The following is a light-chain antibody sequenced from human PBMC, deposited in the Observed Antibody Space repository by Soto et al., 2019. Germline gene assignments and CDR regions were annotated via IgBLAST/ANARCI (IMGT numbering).Light chain of an antibody. CDR2: RNN. V-gene: IGLV1-47*01. CDR1: SSNIGSNY. Sequence: QLVLTQPPSSSGTPGQRVTISCSGSSSNIGSNYVYWYQQLPGTAPKLLIYRNNQRPSGVPDRFSGSKSGTAASLAISGLRSEDEADYYCASWDDSLHVLFGGGTKVTVL. CDR3: ASWDDSLHVL. J-gene: IGLJ2*01.